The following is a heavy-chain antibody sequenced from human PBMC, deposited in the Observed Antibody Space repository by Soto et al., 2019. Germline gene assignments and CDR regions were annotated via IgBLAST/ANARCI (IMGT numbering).Heavy chain of an antibody. V-gene: IGHV4-4*07. J-gene: IGHJ4*02. CDR2: IYTSGST. CDR3: ARGVGYYDSSGYYYEAYYFDY. Sequence: SETLSLTCTVSGGSISSYYWSWIRQPAGKGPEWIGRIYTSGSTNYNPSLKSRVTMSVDTSKNQFSLKLSSVTAADTAVYYCARGVGYYDSSGYYYEAYYFDYWGQGTLVTVSS. D-gene: IGHD3-22*01. CDR1: GGSISSYY.